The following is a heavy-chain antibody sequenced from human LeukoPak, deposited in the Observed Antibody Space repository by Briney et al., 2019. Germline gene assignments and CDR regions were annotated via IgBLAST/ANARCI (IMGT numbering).Heavy chain of an antibody. D-gene: IGHD1-20*01. CDR1: GFTFRSCW. CDR2: IKPDGSEK. CDR3: ASGNWNDRAFDI. J-gene: IGHJ3*02. V-gene: IGHV3-7*01. Sequence: GGSLRLSCAASGFTFRSCWMNWVRQAPGKGLEWVANIKPDGSEKYYVDSVKGRFTISRDNAKNSLYLQMNSLRDEDTAVYYCASGNWNDRAFDIWGQGTMVAVSS.